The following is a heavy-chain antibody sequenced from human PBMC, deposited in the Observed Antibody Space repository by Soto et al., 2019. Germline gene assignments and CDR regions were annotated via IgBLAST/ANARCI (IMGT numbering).Heavy chain of an antibody. V-gene: IGHV3-11*01. J-gene: IGHJ3*02. CDR2: ISSSGSTI. CDR3: ARAHTVTHDAFDI. D-gene: IGHD4-17*01. Sequence: GGSLRLSCAASGFTFSDYYMSWIRQAPGKGLEWVSYISSSGSTIYYADSVKGRFTITRDNAKNSLYLQMNSLRAEDTAVYYCARAHTVTHDAFDIWGQGTMVTVSS. CDR1: GFTFSDYY.